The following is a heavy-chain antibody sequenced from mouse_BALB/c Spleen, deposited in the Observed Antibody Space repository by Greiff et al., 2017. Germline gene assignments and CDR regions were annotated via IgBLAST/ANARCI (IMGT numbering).Heavy chain of an antibody. CDR1: GYTFTSYT. D-gene: IGHD1-2*01. CDR2: INPSSGYT. J-gene: IGHJ3*01. CDR3: ARITTATWFAY. V-gene: IGHV1-4*02. Sequence: QVQLKESAAELARPGASVKMSCKASGYTFTSYTMHWVKQRPGQGLEWIGYINPSSGYTEYNQKFKDKTTLTADKSSSTAYMQLSSLTSEDSAVYYCARITTATWFAYWGQGTLVTVSA.